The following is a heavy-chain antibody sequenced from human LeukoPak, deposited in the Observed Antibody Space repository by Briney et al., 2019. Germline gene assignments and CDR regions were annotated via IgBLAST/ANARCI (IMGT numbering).Heavy chain of an antibody. D-gene: IGHD2-8*01. CDR3: ARVMPGNGWFAP. CDR2: IYYSGST. Sequence: SETLSLTCAVSGGSISSGGYSWSWIRQPPGKGLEWIGYIYYSGSTNYNPSLKSRVTISVDTSKNQFSLKLSSVTAADTAVYYCARVMPGNGWFAPGGQGTLVPLPS. J-gene: IGHJ5*02. V-gene: IGHV4-61*08. CDR1: GGSISSGGYS.